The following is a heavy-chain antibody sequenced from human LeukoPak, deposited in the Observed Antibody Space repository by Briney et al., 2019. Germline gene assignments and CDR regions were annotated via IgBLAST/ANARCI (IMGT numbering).Heavy chain of an antibody. V-gene: IGHV1-18*01. CDR2: IGAYNGQT. D-gene: IGHD3-10*01. Sequence: GASVKVSCRASGYTFTKYGISWVRQAPGQGLEWMGRIGAYNGQTDYSQRLQGRVTMTIDTSTSTAYMELRRLTSDDTAMYYCARDIGVSQFDSWGQGTLVTVSS. CDR3: ARDIGVSQFDS. CDR1: GYTFTKYG. J-gene: IGHJ4*02.